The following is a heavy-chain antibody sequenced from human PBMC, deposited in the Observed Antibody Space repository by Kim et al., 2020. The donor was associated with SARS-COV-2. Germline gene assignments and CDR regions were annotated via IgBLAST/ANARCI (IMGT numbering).Heavy chain of an antibody. CDR3: ATEAAAGRPAPPKNYYYYYGMDV. Sequence: ASVKVSCKVSGYTLTELSMHWVRQAPGKGLEWMGGSDPEDGETIYAQKFQGRVTMTEDTSTDTAYMELSSLRSEDTAVYYCATEAAAGRPAPPKNYYYYYGMDVWGQGTTVTVSS. CDR2: SDPEDGET. J-gene: IGHJ6*02. V-gene: IGHV1-24*01. CDR1: GYTLTELS. D-gene: IGHD6-13*01.